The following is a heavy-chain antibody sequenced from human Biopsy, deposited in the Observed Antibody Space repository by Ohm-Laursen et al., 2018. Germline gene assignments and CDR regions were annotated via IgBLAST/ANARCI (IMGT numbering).Heavy chain of an antibody. V-gene: IGHV4-59*08. J-gene: IGHJ4*02. CDR3: ARWSNKYGCLYFPL. CDR2: ISYTGYT. CDR1: GGSFTGNY. D-gene: IGHD2/OR15-2a*01. Sequence: SQTLSFTCTVSGGSFTGNYWSWIRQPQGKGLEWIGHISYTGYTSYNASLKSRVTISVDTSRNHFSLRLTSLAAADTAVYYCARWSNKYGCLYFPLWGQGTLVTVSS.